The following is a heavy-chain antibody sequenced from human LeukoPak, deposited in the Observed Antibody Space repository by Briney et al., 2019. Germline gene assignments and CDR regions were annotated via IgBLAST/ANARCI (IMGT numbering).Heavy chain of an antibody. CDR1: GFTFSSYA. CDR2: ISYDGSNK. Sequence: SGGSLRLSCAASGFTFSSYAMHWVRQAPGKGLEWMAVISYDGSNKYYADSVKGRFTISRDNSKNTLYLQMNSLRAEDTAVYYCAREELVPAARRGFDYWGQGTLVTVSS. V-gene: IGHV3-30-3*01. J-gene: IGHJ4*02. D-gene: IGHD2-2*01. CDR3: AREELVPAARRGFDY.